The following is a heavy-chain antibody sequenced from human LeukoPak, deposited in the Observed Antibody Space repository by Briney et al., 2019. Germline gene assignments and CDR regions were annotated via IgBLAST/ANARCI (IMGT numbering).Heavy chain of an antibody. D-gene: IGHD1-26*01. CDR1: GFTFSSYG. V-gene: IGHV3-23*01. CDR3: ATSKYSGSY. J-gene: IGHJ4*02. CDR2: ISGSGGRI. Sequence: GGSLRLSCAASGFTFSSYGMHWVHQAPGKGLEWVSAISGSGGRIYYGASVKGRFTISRDNSKNTLNLQMNSLRAEDTAVYYCATSKYSGSYWGQGTLVTVSS.